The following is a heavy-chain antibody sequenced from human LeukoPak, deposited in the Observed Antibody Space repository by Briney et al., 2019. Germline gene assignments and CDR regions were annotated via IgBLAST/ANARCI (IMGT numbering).Heavy chain of an antibody. V-gene: IGHV3-74*01. CDR3: GRVNGDSAWVDP. D-gene: IGHD3-10*01. Sequence: PGGSLRLSCAASGFTFSSYWMYRVRQAPGKGLAWVARINTDGSVSAYPDSVEGRFTISRDNAKNTLLLQMNSLRAEDTAVYYCGRVNGDSAWVDPWGQGTLVTVSS. CDR1: GFTFSSYW. CDR2: INTDGSVS. J-gene: IGHJ5*02.